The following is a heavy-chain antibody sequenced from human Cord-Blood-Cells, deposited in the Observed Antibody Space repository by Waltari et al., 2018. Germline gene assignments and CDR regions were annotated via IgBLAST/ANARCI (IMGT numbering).Heavy chain of an antibody. J-gene: IGHJ3*02. CDR3: ARGYSGYDDAFDI. V-gene: IGHV3-53*02. CDR2: IYSGGST. D-gene: IGHD5-12*01. CDR1: GFTSRSQY. Sequence: EVKLVETGGGLIQPGGSLSLSGDPFGFTSRSQYIRWVRQAPGTGLEWVSVIYSGGSTYYADSVKGRFTISRDNSKNTLYLQMNSLRAEDTAVYYCARGYSGYDDAFDIWGQGTMVTVSS.